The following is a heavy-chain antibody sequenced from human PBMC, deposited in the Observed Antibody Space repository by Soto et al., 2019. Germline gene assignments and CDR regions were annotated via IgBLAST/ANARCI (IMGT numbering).Heavy chain of an antibody. CDR2: INHSGST. J-gene: IGHJ4*02. V-gene: IGHV4-34*01. CDR3: ARSLDWYFDY. Sequence: SETLSLTCAVYGGSFSGYYWSWIRQPPGKGLEWIGEINHSGSTNYNPSLKSRVTISVDTSKNQFSLKLSSVTAADTAVYYCARSLDWYFDYWGQGTLVTVSS. D-gene: IGHD3-9*01. CDR1: GGSFSGYY.